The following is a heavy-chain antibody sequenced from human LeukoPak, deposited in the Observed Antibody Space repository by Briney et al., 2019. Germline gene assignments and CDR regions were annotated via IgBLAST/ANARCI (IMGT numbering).Heavy chain of an antibody. CDR3: ARDRSLVPVGAEPLGY. V-gene: IGHV1-46*01. Sequence: ASVKVSCKASGYTFTSYYMHWVRQAPGQGLEWMGIINPSGGSTSYAQKFQGRVTMTRNTSISTAYMELSSLRSDDTAVYYCARDRSLVPVGAEPLGYWGQGTLVTVSS. D-gene: IGHD1-26*01. CDR2: INPSGGST. CDR1: GYTFTSYY. J-gene: IGHJ4*02.